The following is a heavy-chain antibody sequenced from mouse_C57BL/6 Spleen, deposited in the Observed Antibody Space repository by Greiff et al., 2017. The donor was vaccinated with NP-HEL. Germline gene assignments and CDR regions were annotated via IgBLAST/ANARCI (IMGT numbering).Heavy chain of an antibody. V-gene: IGHV3-6*01. CDR1: GYSITSGYY. CDR2: ISYDGSN. Sequence: EVQLQESGPGLVKPSQSLSLTCSVTGYSITSGYYWNWIRQFPGNKLEWMGYISYDGSNNYNPTLKNRISITRDTSKYQFFLKLNSVTTEDTATYYCARGTYDYDRGYYYAMDYWGQGTSVTVSS. CDR3: ARGTYDYDRGYYYAMDY. D-gene: IGHD2-4*01. J-gene: IGHJ4*01.